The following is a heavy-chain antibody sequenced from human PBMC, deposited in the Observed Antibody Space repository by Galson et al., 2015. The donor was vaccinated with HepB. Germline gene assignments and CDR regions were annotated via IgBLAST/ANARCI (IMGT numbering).Heavy chain of an antibody. V-gene: IGHV1-18*01. J-gene: IGHJ5*02. CDR3: ARITRRTTTVTARYIWFDP. CDR2: ISGYNGNT. D-gene: IGHD4-11*01. Sequence: SVKVSCKASGYTFTNFGIGWVRQAPGQGLEWMGWISGYNGNTENAQKFQGRVTMTTDTSISTAYMELRSLTSDDTAIYYCARITRRTTTVTARYIWFDPWGQGTLVTVSS. CDR1: GYTFTNFG.